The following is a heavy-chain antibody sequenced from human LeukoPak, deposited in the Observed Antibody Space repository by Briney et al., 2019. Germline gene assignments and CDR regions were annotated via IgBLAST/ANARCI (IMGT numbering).Heavy chain of an antibody. J-gene: IGHJ4*02. CDR1: GFTFSSYW. CDR2: IKQDGSEK. CDR3: TKNIGYSYGYLAN. Sequence: GGSLRLSCAASGFTFSSYWMSWVRQAPGKGLEWVANIKQDGSEKYYVDSVKGRFTISKDIAKNTIHLQMESLKVEDTAVYFCTKNIGYSYGYLANWGQGALVTVSS. V-gene: IGHV3-7*03. D-gene: IGHD5-18*01.